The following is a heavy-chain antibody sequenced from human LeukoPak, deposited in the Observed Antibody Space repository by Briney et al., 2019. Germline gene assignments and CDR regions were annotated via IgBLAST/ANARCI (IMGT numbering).Heavy chain of an antibody. V-gene: IGHV1-69*13. Sequence: SVKVSCKASGGTFSSHAISWVRQAPGQGLEWMGGIIPIFGTANYAQKFQGRVTITADESTSTAYMELSSLRSEDTAVYYCARSVSGSYSDYYYYMDVWGKATTVTVSS. D-gene: IGHD1-26*01. CDR1: GGTFSSHA. CDR3: ARSVSGSYSDYYYYMDV. J-gene: IGHJ6*03. CDR2: IIPIFGTA.